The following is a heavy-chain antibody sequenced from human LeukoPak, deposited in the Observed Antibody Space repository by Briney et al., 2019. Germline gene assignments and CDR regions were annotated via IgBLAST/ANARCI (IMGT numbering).Heavy chain of an antibody. CDR3: ARDLTVVPAASHLDY. CDR1: GYTFTSYY. V-gene: IGHV1-46*01. CDR2: INPSGGST. Sequence: ASVKVSCKASGYTFTSYYMHWVRQAPGQGLEWMGIINPSGGSTSYAQKFQGRVTMTRDTSTSTVYMELSSLRSEDTAVYYCARDLTVVPAASHLDYWGQGTLVTVSS. D-gene: IGHD2-2*01. J-gene: IGHJ4*02.